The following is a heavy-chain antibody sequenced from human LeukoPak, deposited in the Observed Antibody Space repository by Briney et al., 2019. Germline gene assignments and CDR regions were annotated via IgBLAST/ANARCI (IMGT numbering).Heavy chain of an antibody. CDR1: GFTFSSHW. CDR3: ARGGYDPYYFDY. CDR2: INTAGSTT. V-gene: IGHV3-74*01. Sequence: GSLRLSCAASGFTFSSHWMHWVRQAPGKGLVWVSRINTAGSTTRYADSVKGRFTISRDNAKNTLYVQMNSLRAEDTAVYYCARGGYDPYYFDYWGQGTLVTASS. D-gene: IGHD5-12*01. J-gene: IGHJ4*02.